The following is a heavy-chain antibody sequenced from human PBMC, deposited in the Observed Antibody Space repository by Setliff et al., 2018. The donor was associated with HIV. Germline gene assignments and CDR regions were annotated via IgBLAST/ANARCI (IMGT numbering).Heavy chain of an antibody. CDR1: GFTFSSYW. D-gene: IGHD6-19*01. V-gene: IGHV3-7*03. Sequence: GGSLRLSCADSGFTFSSYWMSWVRQAPGKGLEWVANIKQDGSEKYYVDSVKGRFTISRDNAKNSLYLQMNSLRAEDTAVYYCAREGIPTRTRYAEAGIGVAGTNDAFDIWGQGTMVTVSS. CDR3: AREGIPTRTRYAEAGIGVAGTNDAFDI. J-gene: IGHJ3*02. CDR2: IKQDGSEK.